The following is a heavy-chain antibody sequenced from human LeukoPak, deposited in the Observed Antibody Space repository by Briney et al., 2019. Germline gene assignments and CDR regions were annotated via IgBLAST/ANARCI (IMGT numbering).Heavy chain of an antibody. Sequence: ASVKVSCKASGYTFTSYDINWVRQATGQGLEWMGWMNPNSGNTGYAQKFQGRVTMTRNTSISTAYMELRSLRSDDSAVYYCARDMYDISGRADYWGQGTLVTVSS. D-gene: IGHD3-22*01. J-gene: IGHJ4*02. CDR1: GYTFTSYD. CDR2: MNPNSGNT. V-gene: IGHV1-8*01. CDR3: ARDMYDISGRADY.